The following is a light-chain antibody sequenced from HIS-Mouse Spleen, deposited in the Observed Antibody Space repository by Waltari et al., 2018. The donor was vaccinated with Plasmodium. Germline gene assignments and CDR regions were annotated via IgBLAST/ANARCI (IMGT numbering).Light chain of an antibody. V-gene: IGKV3-20*01. J-gene: IGKJ1*01. CDR1: QSVSSSY. CDR2: GAS. CDR3: QQYGSSSWT. Sequence: IVLTQSPGTLSLSPGESATLSCRASQSVSSSYLAWYQQKPGQDPRLLIYGASSRATGIPDRFSGSGSGTDFTLTISRLEPEDFAVYYCQQYGSSSWTFGQGTKVEIK.